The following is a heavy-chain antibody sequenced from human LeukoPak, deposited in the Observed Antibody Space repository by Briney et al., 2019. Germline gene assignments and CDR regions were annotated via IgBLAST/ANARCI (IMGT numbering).Heavy chain of an antibody. J-gene: IGHJ4*02. D-gene: IGHD6-19*01. CDR2: IKSKTDGGTT. Sequence: GGSLRLSCAASGFTFSNAWMSWVRQAPGKGLEWVGRIKSKTDGGTTDYAAPVKGRFTISRDDSKNTLYLQMNSLKTEDTAVYYCTVYSSGRYIDYWGQGTLVTVSS. V-gene: IGHV3-15*01. CDR1: GFTFSNAW. CDR3: TVYSSGRYIDY.